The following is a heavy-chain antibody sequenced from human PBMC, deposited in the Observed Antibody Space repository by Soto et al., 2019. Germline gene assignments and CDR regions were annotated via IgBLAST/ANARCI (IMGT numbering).Heavy chain of an antibody. CDR1: GGSFSGYY. D-gene: IGHD5-12*01. J-gene: IGHJ4*02. CDR2: INHSGST. Sequence: SETLSLTCAVYGGSFSGYYWSWIRQPPGKGLEWIGEINHSGSTNYNPSLKSRVTISVDTSKNQFSLKLSSVTAADTAVYYCASRGYEPYFDYWGQGTLVTVSS. V-gene: IGHV4-34*01. CDR3: ASRGYEPYFDY.